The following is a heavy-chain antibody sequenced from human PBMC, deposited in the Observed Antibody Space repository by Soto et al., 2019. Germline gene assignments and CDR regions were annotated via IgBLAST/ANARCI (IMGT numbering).Heavy chain of an antibody. CDR2: INPSGGST. J-gene: IGHJ3*02. V-gene: IGHV1-46*01. D-gene: IGHD6-13*01. CDR1: GFTFTSYH. Sequence: QVQLVQSGAEVKKPGASVKVSCKASGFTFTSYHLHWVRQAPGQGLEWMGIINPSGGSTTYAQMFQGRVTMTRDTSTSTVYMELSRLRSEDTAVYYCARAQPNTFSWKYPFDIWGQGTMVTVSS. CDR3: ARAQPNTFSWKYPFDI.